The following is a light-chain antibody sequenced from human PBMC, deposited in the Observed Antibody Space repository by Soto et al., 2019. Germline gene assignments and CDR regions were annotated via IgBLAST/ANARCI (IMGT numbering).Light chain of an antibody. V-gene: IGKV3-20*01. CDR2: GAS. J-gene: IGKJ1*01. Sequence: EIVLTQSPVTIPLSPWKLSTLSFRAIQSVSNDSLACYQQKPGHPPRLLIYGASTRATDVPDRFSGSGSGADFTLTISRLEPEDFAVYYCQQYGSSPPRTFGQGTKVDIK. CDR1: QSVSNDS. CDR3: QQYGSSPPRT.